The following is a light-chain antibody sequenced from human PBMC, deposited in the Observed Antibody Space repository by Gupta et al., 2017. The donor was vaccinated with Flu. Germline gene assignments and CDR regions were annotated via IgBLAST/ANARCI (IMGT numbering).Light chain of an antibody. Sequence: ISCRSSQSLLHGNGYNYLGWYLQKPGQSPQFLIFLGSTRASGVPDRFSGSGSGTDFTLQISRVEAEDVGVYYCMQSLQTPITFGQGTRLEIK. CDR1: QSLLHGNGYNY. J-gene: IGKJ5*01. CDR3: MQSLQTPIT. V-gene: IGKV2-28*01. CDR2: LGS.